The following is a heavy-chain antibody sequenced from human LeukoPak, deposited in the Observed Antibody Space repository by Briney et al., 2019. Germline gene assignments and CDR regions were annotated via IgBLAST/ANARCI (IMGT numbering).Heavy chain of an antibody. CDR1: GFTFSNYE. J-gene: IGHJ4*02. V-gene: IGHV3-48*03. D-gene: IGHD3-16*02. CDR3: ASAFSGSYRIDY. CDR2: ISGSGSTI. Sequence: GGSLRLSCAASGFTFSNYEMNWVRQAPGKGLEWVSYISGSGSTIYYADSVKGRFTISRDNAKNSLYLQMNTLRVEDTAVYYCASAFSGSYRIDYWGQGTLVTVSS.